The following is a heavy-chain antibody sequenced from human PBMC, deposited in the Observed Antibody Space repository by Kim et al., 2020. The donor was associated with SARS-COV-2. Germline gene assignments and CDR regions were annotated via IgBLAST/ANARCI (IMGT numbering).Heavy chain of an antibody. V-gene: IGHV3-73*01. CDR1: GFTFSGSA. D-gene: IGHD1-1*01. CDR3: TRVPATTSACRDAFD. J-gene: IGHJ3*01. CDR2: IRSKANSYAT. Sequence: GGSLRLSCAASGFTFSGSAIHWVRQASGKGLAWVGRIRSKANSYATAYAASVRGRFSISSEDSKNTAYLQMNNPKTEDTAGDYCTRVPATTSACRDAFD.